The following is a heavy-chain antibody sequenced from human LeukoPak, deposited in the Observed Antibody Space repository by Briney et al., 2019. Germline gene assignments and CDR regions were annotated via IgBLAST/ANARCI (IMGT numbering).Heavy chain of an antibody. Sequence: GGSLRLSCAAPGFTFSSYGMHWVRQAPGKGLEWVAVISYDGSNKYYADSVKGRFTISRDNSKNTLYLQMNSLRAEDTAVYYCAKAASGSRRYYFDYWGQGTLVTVSS. CDR3: AKAASGSRRYYFDY. CDR1: GFTFSSYG. J-gene: IGHJ4*02. D-gene: IGHD2-15*01. CDR2: ISYDGSNK. V-gene: IGHV3-30*18.